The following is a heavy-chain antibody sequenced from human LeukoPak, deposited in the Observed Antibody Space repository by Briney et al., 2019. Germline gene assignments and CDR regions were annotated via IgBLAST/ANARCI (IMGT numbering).Heavy chain of an antibody. J-gene: IGHJ4*02. CDR2: ISTSSYI. CDR1: GFTFSSYA. CDR3: ARVTRGGYDGYFDN. D-gene: IGHD5-12*01. V-gene: IGHV3-21*01. Sequence: GGSLRLSCAASGFTFSSYAMSWVRQAPGKGLEGVSFISTSSYIYYADSLKGRFTISRDDAKKSLYLQINSLRAEDTAVYYCARVTRGGYDGYFDNWGQGTLVTVSS.